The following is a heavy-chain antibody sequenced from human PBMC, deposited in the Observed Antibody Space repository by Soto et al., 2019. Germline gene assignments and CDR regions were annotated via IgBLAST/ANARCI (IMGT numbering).Heavy chain of an antibody. CDR2: VVSDGSST. CDR3: ASFTRRGYHPDQPAY. D-gene: IGHD5-12*01. Sequence: GGSLRLSCAASGFTFSNYAMYWVRQAPGKGLVGVSRVVSDGSSTTYADSVKGRFTISRDNAKNTLYLQMNSLRAEDTAVYYCASFTRRGYHPDQPAYCGQGSWVPGSS. J-gene: IGHJ1*01. V-gene: IGHV3-74*01. CDR1: GFTFSNYA.